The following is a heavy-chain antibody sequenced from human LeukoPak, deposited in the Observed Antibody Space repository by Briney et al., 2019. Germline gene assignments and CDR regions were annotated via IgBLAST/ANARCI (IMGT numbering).Heavy chain of an antibody. J-gene: IGHJ3*02. CDR1: GFTFSSYS. CDR2: ISSSSSYI. D-gene: IGHD2-2*01. CDR3: ARGIRCSSTSCYGLDAFDI. Sequence: GGSLRLSCAASGFTFSSYSMNWVRQAPGKGLEWVSSISSSSSYIYYADSVKRRFTISRDNAQNSLYLQMNSLRAEDTAVYYCARGIRCSSTSCYGLDAFDIWGQGTMVTVSS. V-gene: IGHV3-21*01.